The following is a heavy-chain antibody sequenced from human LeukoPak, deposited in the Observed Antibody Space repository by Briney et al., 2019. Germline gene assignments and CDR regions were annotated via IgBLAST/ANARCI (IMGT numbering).Heavy chain of an antibody. CDR1: GFPFSGNA. CDR2: VGGDEKA. D-gene: IGHD2-21*02. V-gene: IGHV3-23*01. CDR3: AKDLSWWVTADY. J-gene: IGHJ4*02. Sequence: PGGSLRLSCAASGFPFSGNAMSWVRQAAGRGLEWVSGVGGDEKAHYADFVRGRFTISRDNSKKTVYCQMNSLPVEDTAVYYCAKDLSWWVTADYWGQGVLVTVSS.